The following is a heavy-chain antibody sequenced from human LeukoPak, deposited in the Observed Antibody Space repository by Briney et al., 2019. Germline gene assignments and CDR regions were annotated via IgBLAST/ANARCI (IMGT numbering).Heavy chain of an antibody. Sequence: SETLSLTCTVSGGSISSYYWSWIRQPPGKGLEWIGYIYYSGSTNYNPSLKSRVTISVDTSKNQFSLKLSSVTAADTAVYYCARARGYSYGRDIDYWGQGTLVTVSS. V-gene: IGHV4-59*01. CDR1: GGSISSYY. D-gene: IGHD5-18*01. CDR2: IYYSGST. J-gene: IGHJ4*02. CDR3: ARARGYSYGRDIDY.